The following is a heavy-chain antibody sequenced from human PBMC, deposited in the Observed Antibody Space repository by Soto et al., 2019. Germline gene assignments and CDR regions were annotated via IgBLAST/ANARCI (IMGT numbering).Heavy chain of an antibody. CDR3: AKDQGAARPGVSHYYYYGMDV. D-gene: IGHD6-6*01. Sequence: GGSLRLSCAASGFTFSSYGMHWVRQAPGKGLEWVAVISYDGSNKYYADSVKGRFTISRDNSKNTLYLQMNSLRAEDTAVYYCAKDQGAARPGVSHYYYYGMDVWGQGTTVTVSS. V-gene: IGHV3-30*18. J-gene: IGHJ6*02. CDR2: ISYDGSNK. CDR1: GFTFSSYG.